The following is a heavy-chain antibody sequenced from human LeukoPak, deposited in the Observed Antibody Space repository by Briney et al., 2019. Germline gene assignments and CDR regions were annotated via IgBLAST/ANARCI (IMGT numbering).Heavy chain of an antibody. CDR1: GGSISRYY. J-gene: IGHJ4*02. CDR3: ASGGSYGGVFDY. V-gene: IGHV4-59*01. D-gene: IGHD1-26*01. CDR2: IQDSGST. Sequence: SETLSLTCTVSGGSISRYYWSWIRQPPGKGLEWIGFIQDSGSTNYNPSLKSRVTISVDTSKNQFSLKLSSVTAADTAVYYCASGGSYGGVFDYWGQGTLVTVSS.